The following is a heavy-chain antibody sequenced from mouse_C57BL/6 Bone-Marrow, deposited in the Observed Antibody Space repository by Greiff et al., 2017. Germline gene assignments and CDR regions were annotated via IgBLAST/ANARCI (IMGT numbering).Heavy chain of an antibody. J-gene: IGHJ2*01. CDR2: INPSSGYT. V-gene: IGHV1-4*01. CDR1: GYTFTSYT. Sequence: QVQLKESGAELARPGASVKMSCKASGYTFTSYTMHWVKQRPGQGLEWIGYINPSSGYTKYNQKFKDKATLTADKSSSTAYMQLSRLRSEDSAVYNCARGSSDVGYRGHGTTLTVSS. CDR3: ARGSSDVGY. D-gene: IGHD1-1*01.